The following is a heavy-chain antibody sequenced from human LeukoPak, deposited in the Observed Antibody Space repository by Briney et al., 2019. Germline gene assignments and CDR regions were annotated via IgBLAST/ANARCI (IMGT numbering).Heavy chain of an antibody. CDR3: ARDRGEQWLVNYFDY. CDR2: ISYDGSNK. V-gene: IGHV3-30-3*01. J-gene: IGHJ4*02. D-gene: IGHD6-19*01. Sequence: PGGSLRLSCAASGFTFSSYAMHWVRQAPGKGLEWVAVISYDGSNKYYADSVKGRFTISRDNSKNTLYLQMSSLRAEDTAVYYRARDRGEQWLVNYFDYWGQGTLVTVSS. CDR1: GFTFSSYA.